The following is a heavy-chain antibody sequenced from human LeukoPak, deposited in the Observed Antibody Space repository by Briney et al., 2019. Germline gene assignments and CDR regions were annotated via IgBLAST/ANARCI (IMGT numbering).Heavy chain of an antibody. CDR1: GGTFSSYA. CDR3: ARSRGVVTASFELDP. J-gene: IGHJ5*02. D-gene: IGHD2-21*02. V-gene: IGHV1-69*05. Sequence: GASVKVSCKASGGTFSSYAISWVRQAPGQGLEWMGGIIPIFGTANYAQKFQGRVTVTTGESTSTAYMELSSLRSEDTAVYYCARSRGVVTASFELDPWGQGTLVTVSS. CDR2: IIPIFGTA.